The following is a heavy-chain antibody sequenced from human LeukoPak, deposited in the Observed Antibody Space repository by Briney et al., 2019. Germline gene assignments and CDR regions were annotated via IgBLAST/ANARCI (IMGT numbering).Heavy chain of an antibody. CDR2: IYYSGST. CDR1: GGSISSYY. CDR3: ARHSSSSRGWFDP. J-gene: IGHJ5*02. Sequence: SETLSLTCTVSGGSISSYYWSWIRQPPGKGLEWIGYIYYSGSTNYNPSLKSRVTISVDTSKNQFSLKLSSVTAADTAVYYCARHSSSSRGWFDPWGQGTLVIVSS. V-gene: IGHV4-59*08. D-gene: IGHD6-6*01.